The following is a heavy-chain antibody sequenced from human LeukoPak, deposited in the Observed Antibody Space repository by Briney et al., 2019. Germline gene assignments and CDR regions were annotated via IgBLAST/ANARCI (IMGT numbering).Heavy chain of an antibody. CDR3: AKYKITMIVVVPRQIDAFDI. D-gene: IGHD3-22*01. J-gene: IGHJ3*02. V-gene: IGHV3-23*01. Sequence: PGGSLRLSCAASGFTFSSYAMSWVRQAPGKGLEWVSAISGSGGSTYYADSVKGRFTISRDNSKNTLYLQMNSLRAEDTAVYYCAKYKITMIVVVPRQIDAFDIWGQGTMVTVSS. CDR2: ISGSGGST. CDR1: GFTFSSYA.